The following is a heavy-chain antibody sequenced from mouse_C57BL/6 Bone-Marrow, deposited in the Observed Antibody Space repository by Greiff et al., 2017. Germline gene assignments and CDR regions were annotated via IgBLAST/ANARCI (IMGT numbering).Heavy chain of an antibody. CDR3: ARGWLLRDYAMDY. D-gene: IGHD2-3*01. J-gene: IGHJ4*01. Sequence: EVQLVESGGGLVKPGGSLKLSCAASGFTFSSYAMSWVRQTPEKRLEWVATISDGGSYTYYPDNVKGRFTISRDNAKNNLYLQMSHLKSEDTAMYYGARGWLLRDYAMDYWGQGTSVTVSS. CDR2: ISDGGSYT. V-gene: IGHV5-4*01. CDR1: GFTFSSYA.